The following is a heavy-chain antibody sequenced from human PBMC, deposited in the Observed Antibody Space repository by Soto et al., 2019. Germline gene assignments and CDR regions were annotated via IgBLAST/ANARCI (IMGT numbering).Heavy chain of an antibody. Sequence: QLQLQESGPGLVKPSETLSLTCTVSGGSISSSSYYWGWIRQPPGKGLEWIGSIYYSGSTYYNPSLKSRVTISVDTSKNQFSLKLSSVAAADTAVYYCTRGHGGITVFGAPGHFDYWGQGTLVTVSS. CDR3: TRGHGGITVFGAPGHFDY. V-gene: IGHV4-39*01. J-gene: IGHJ4*02. D-gene: IGHD3-3*01. CDR1: GGSISSSSYY. CDR2: IYYSGST.